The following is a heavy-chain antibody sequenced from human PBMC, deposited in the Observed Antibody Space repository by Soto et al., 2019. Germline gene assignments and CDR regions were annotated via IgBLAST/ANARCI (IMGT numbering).Heavy chain of an antibody. V-gene: IGHV3-30*18. J-gene: IGHJ4*02. Sequence: QVQLVESGGGVVQPGRSLRLSCAASGFTFSSYGMHWLRQAPGKGLEWVAVISYDGSNKYYADSVKGRFTISRDNSKNTLYLQMNSLRAEDTAVYYCAKDLVGYCSGGSCYHFDYWGQGTLVTVSS. CDR1: GFTFSSYG. CDR2: ISYDGSNK. D-gene: IGHD2-15*01. CDR3: AKDLVGYCSGGSCYHFDY.